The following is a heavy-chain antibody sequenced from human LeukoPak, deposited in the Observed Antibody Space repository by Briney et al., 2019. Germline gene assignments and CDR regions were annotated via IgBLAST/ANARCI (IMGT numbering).Heavy chain of an antibody. J-gene: IGHJ5*02. V-gene: IGHV1-2*02. CDR2: INPNSGGT. CDR1: GYTFTGYY. CDR3: ARDRSGSYSGNWFDP. D-gene: IGHD1-26*01. Sequence: GASVKVSCKASGYTFTGYYMHWVRQAPGQGLEWMGWINPNSGGTNYAQKFQGRVTMTRDTSISTAYMELSRLRSDDTAVYYCARDRSGSYSGNWFDPWGQGTLVTVSS.